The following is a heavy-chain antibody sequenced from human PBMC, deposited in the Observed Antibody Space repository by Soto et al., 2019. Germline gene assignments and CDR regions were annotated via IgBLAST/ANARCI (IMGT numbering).Heavy chain of an antibody. CDR2: ISYDGSNK. D-gene: IGHD6-19*01. J-gene: IGHJ4*02. CDR3: ARDWGSSGWRYFDY. CDR1: GFTFSSYA. Sequence: QVQLVESGGGVVQPGRSLRLSCAASGFTFSSYAMHWVRQAPGKGLEWVAVISYDGSNKYYTDSVKGRFTISRDNSKNTLYLQMNSLRAEDTAVYNCARDWGSSGWRYFDYWGQGTLVTVSS. V-gene: IGHV3-30-3*01.